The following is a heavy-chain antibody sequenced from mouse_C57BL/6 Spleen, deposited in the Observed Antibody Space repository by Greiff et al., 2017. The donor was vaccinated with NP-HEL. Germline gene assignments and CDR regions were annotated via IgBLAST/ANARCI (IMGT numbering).Heavy chain of an antibody. J-gene: IGHJ2*01. Sequence: DVKLQESGPGLVKPSQSLSLTCSVTGYSITSGYYWNWIRQFPGNKLEWMGYISYDGSNNYNPSLKNRISITRDTSKNQFFLKLNSVTTEDTATYYCARDWTTVVATDYWGQGTTLTVSS. CDR3: ARDWTTVVATDY. V-gene: IGHV3-6*01. CDR1: GYSITSGYY. D-gene: IGHD1-1*01. CDR2: ISYDGSN.